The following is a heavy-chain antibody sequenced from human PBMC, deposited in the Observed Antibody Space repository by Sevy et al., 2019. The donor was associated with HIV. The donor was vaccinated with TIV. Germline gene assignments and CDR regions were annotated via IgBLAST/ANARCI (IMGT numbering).Heavy chain of an antibody. V-gene: IGHV3-49*03. Sequence: GGSLRLSCTSSGFTFGDYAMSWFRQAPGKGLEWVAFIRRNSHEPYGGTTEYAASVKGRFTISRDDSKSIAYLQMNSLKTADTAVYYCTRALATADTPEYYFDYWGQEILVTVSS. CDR1: GFTFGDYA. CDR3: TRALATADTPEYYFDY. CDR2: IRRNSHEPYGGTT. D-gene: IGHD5-12*01. J-gene: IGHJ4*02.